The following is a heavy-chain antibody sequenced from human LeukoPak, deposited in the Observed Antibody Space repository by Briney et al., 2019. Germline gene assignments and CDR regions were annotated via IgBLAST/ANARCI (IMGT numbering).Heavy chain of an antibody. CDR3: AREMRGSGWYAPILDNWFDP. J-gene: IGHJ5*02. V-gene: IGHV4-39*02. Sequence: SETLSLTCTVSGGSISSSSYYWGWIRQPPGKGLEWIGSIYYSGSTYYNPSLKSRVTISVDTSKNQFSLKLSSVTAADTAVYYCAREMRGSGWYAPILDNWFDPWGQGTLVTVSS. CDR1: GGSISSSSYY. D-gene: IGHD6-19*01. CDR2: IYYSGST.